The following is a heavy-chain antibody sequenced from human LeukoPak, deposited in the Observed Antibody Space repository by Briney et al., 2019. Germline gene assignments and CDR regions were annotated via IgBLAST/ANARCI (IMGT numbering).Heavy chain of an antibody. CDR1: GFTFSIYA. Sequence: SGGSLRLSCAASGFTFSIYAMSWVRQAPGGGLEWVSTISGGGSSTYYADSVKGRFTISRDNSKNTLYLQMNSLRAEDTAVYYCAKDLQVAVTPRDFDYWGQGTLVTVSS. CDR3: AKDLQVAVTPRDFDY. D-gene: IGHD6-19*01. J-gene: IGHJ4*02. V-gene: IGHV3-23*01. CDR2: ISGGGSST.